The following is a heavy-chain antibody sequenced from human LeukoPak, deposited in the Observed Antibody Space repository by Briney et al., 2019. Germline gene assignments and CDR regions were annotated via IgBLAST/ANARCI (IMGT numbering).Heavy chain of an antibody. CDR2: IKSKTDGGTT. J-gene: IGHJ3*01. V-gene: IGHV3-15*01. CDR3: ARDPNGDYVGAFEF. D-gene: IGHD4-23*01. CDR1: GFTFSNAW. Sequence: PGGSLRLSCAVSGFTFSNAWMSWVRQAPGKGLEWVGRIKSKTDGGTTDYAAPVKGRFTMSRDNSRNTVFLQMNSLRVEDTAIYFCARDPNGDYVGAFEFWGQGTMVTVSS.